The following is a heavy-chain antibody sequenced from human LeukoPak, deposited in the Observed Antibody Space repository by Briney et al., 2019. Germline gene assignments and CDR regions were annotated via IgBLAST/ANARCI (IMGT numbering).Heavy chain of an antibody. CDR3: ARDISGSYIPRLIYYYYMDV. CDR2: ITSSGSAM. D-gene: IGHD1-26*01. V-gene: IGHV3-48*03. CDR1: GFTFNSFE. Sequence: PGGSLRLSCAASGFTFNSFEMIWVRQAPGKGLDWVSHITSSGSAMFYADSVKGRFTISRDNAKNSLYLQMNSLRAEDTAVYYCARDISGSYIPRLIYYYYMDVWGKGTTVTVSS. J-gene: IGHJ6*03.